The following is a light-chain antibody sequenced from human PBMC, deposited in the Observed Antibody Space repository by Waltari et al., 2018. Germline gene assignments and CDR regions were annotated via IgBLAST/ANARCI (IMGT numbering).Light chain of an antibody. Sequence: DIQMTQSPSSLSASVGERVTITSRASQSIIGYLNWYQQKPGKAPKVLIYATSSLQSGVPSRVRGSVSGTDFTLTISSLQPEDFATYYCQQSYRTPPLTFGGGTKVEIK. CDR3: QQSYRTPPLT. CDR1: QSIIGY. J-gene: IGKJ4*01. CDR2: ATS. V-gene: IGKV1-39*01.